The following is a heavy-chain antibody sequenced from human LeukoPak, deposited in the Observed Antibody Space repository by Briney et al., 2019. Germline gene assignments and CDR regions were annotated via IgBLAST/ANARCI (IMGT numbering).Heavy chain of an antibody. Sequence: ASVKVSCKASGGTFSSYAISWVRQAPGQGLEWMGGIIPIFGTANYAQKFQGRVTITADKSTSTAYMELSSLRSEDTAVYYCARLYSGSYSQTPKDYWGQGTLVTVSS. J-gene: IGHJ4*02. CDR1: GGTFSSYA. CDR2: IIPIFGTA. CDR3: ARLYSGSYSQTPKDY. V-gene: IGHV1-69*06. D-gene: IGHD1-26*01.